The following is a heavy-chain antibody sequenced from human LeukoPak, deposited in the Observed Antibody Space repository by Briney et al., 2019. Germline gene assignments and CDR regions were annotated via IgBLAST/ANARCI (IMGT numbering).Heavy chain of an antibody. CDR3: ARGLRMYWFDP. J-gene: IGHJ5*02. V-gene: IGHV4-34*01. Sequence: SETLSLTCAVYGGSFSGYYWSWIRQPPGKGLEWIGEINHSGSTNYNPSRKSRVTISVDTSKNQFSLKLSPVTAADTAVYYCARGLRMYWFDPWGQGTLVTVSS. CDR1: GGSFSGYY. CDR2: INHSGST.